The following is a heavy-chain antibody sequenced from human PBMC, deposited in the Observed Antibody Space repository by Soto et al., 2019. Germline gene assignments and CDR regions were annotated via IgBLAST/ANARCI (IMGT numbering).Heavy chain of an antibody. CDR3: ARSYSSGAPFDY. V-gene: IGHV3-33*01. D-gene: IGHD6-25*01. Sequence: ESGGGVVPPGRSLRLSCAASGFTFSSYGMHWVRQAPGKGLEWVAVIWYDGSNKYYADSVKGRFTISRDNSKNTLYLQMNSLRAEDTAVYYCARSYSSGAPFDYWGQGTLVTVSS. CDR2: IWYDGSNK. CDR1: GFTFSSYG. J-gene: IGHJ4*02.